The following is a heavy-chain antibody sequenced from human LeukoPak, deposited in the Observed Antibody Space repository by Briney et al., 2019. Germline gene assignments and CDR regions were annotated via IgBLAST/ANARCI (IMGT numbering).Heavy chain of an antibody. CDR3: AGQRITMIVVAQGLAFDI. V-gene: IGHV4-34*01. CDR1: GGSFSGYY. Sequence: SETLSLTCAVYGGSFSGYYLSWIRQPPGKGLEWIGEINHSGSTNYNPSLKSRVTISVDTSKNQFSLKLSSVTAADTAVYYCAGQRITMIVVAQGLAFDIWGQGTMVTVSS. J-gene: IGHJ3*02. CDR2: INHSGST. D-gene: IGHD3-22*01.